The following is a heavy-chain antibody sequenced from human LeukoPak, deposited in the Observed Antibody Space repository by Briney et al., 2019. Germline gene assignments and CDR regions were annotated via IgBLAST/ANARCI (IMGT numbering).Heavy chain of an antibody. CDR1: GFTFDDYA. CDR2: ISGDGGST. D-gene: IGHD6-19*01. V-gene: IGHV3-43*02. Sequence: GGSLRLSXAASGFTFDDYAMHWVRQAPGKGLEWVALISGDGGSTYYADSVKGRFTISRDNSKNSLYLQMNSLRTEDTALYYCAKGYSSGWGDFDYRGQGTLVTVSS. CDR3: AKGYSSGWGDFDY. J-gene: IGHJ4*02.